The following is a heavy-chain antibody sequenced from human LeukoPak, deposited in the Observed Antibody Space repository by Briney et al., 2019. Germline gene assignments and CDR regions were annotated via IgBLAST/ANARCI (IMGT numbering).Heavy chain of an antibody. CDR3: ASSIPEQLLPTFPRYYFDY. CDR2: IIPIFGTA. J-gene: IGHJ4*02. V-gene: IGHV1-69*13. CDR1: GYTLAELS. D-gene: IGHD2/OR15-2a*01. Sequence: ASVKVSCKVSGYTLAELSMHWVRQAPGQGLEWMGGIIPIFGTANYAQKFQGRVTITADESTSTAYMELSSLRSEDTAVYYCASSIPEQLLPTFPRYYFDYWGQGTLVTVSS.